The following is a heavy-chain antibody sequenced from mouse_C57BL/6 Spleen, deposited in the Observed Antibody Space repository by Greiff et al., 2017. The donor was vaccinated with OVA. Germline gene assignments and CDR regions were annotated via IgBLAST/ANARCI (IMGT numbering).Heavy chain of an antibody. CDR1: GYTFTSYW. J-gene: IGHJ4*01. CDR2: IDPSDSYT. CDR3: AQRGNYAMDY. V-gene: IGHV1-59*01. Sequence: QVQLQQPGAELVRPGTSVKLSCKASGYTFTSYWMHWVKQRPGQGLEWIGVIDPSDSYTNYNQKFKGKATLTVDTSSSTAYMQLSSLTSEGSAVYYCAQRGNYAMDYWGQGTSVTVSS.